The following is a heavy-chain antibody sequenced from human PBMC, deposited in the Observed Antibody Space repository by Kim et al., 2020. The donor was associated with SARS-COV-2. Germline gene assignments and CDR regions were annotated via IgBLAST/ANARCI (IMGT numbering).Heavy chain of an antibody. J-gene: IGHJ6*02. CDR2: IWYDGSNK. V-gene: IGHV3-33*01. CDR1: GFTFSSYG. D-gene: IGHD2-15*01. Sequence: GGSLRLSCAASGFTFSSYGMHWVRQAPGKGLEWVAVIWYDGSNKYYADSVKGRFTISRDNSKNTLYLQMNSLRAEDTAVYYCARSIVVVVAATSYGMDVWGQGTTVTVSS. CDR3: ARSIVVVVAATSYGMDV.